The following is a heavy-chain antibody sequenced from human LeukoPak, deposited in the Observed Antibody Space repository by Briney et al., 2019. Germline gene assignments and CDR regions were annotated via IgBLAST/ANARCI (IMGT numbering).Heavy chain of an antibody. CDR2: ISDSGGRT. V-gene: IGHV3-23*01. Sequence: GGSLRLSCAVSGITLSNYGMSWVRQAPGKGQEWVAGISDSGGRTNYADYVKGRFTISRDNPKNTLYLQMNSLRAEDTAVYFCAKRGVVIRVILVGFHKEAYYFDSWGQGALVTVSS. CDR3: AKRGVVIRVILVGFHKEAYYFDS. J-gene: IGHJ4*02. D-gene: IGHD3-22*01. CDR1: GITLSNYG.